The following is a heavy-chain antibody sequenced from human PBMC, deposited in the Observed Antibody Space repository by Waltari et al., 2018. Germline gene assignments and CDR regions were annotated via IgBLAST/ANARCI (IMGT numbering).Heavy chain of an antibody. Sequence: QLQLQESGPGLVKPSETLSLTCTVSGGSISSSSYYWGWLRQPPGKGLEWIGSIYYSGSTYYNPSLKSRVTISVDTSKNQFSLKLSSVTAADTAVYYCARHLWFGGPSGWCDPWGQGTLVTVSS. CDR3: ARHLWFGGPSGWCDP. J-gene: IGHJ5*02. D-gene: IGHD3-10*01. CDR1: GGSISSSSYY. V-gene: IGHV4-39*01. CDR2: IYYSGST.